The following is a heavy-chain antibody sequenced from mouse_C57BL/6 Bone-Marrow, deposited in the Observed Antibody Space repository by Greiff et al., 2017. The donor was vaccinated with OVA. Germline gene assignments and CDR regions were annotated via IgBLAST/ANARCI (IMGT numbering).Heavy chain of an antibody. V-gene: IGHV5-12*01. Sequence: EVKVVESGGGLVQPGGSLKLSCAASGFTFSDYYMYWVRQTPEKRLEWVAYISNGGGSTYYPDTVKGRFTISRDNAKNTLYLQMSRLKSEDTAMYYCARHGYYYGSSPWYFDVWGTGTTVTVSS. D-gene: IGHD1-1*01. CDR3: ARHGYYYGSSPWYFDV. CDR1: GFTFSDYY. CDR2: ISNGGGST. J-gene: IGHJ1*03.